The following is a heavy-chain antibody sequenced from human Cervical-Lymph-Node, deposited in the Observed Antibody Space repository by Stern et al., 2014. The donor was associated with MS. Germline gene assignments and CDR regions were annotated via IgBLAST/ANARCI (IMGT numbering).Heavy chain of an antibody. CDR1: RYTLTELS. CDR2: FVPEDGKT. Sequence: DQLVESGAEVKKPGASVKVSCKVSRYTLTELSIHWVRQAPGKGLEWMGGFVPEDGKTIYDQKFQGRVTMPENPSTDTAYMELSSLRSEATAVYYCATGGPTPYYFDYWGQGTLVTVSS. J-gene: IGHJ4*02. D-gene: IGHD5-12*01. CDR3: ATGGPTPYYFDY. V-gene: IGHV1-24*01.